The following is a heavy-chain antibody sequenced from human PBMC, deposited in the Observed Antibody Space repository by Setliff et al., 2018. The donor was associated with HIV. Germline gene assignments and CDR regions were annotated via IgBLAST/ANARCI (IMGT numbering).Heavy chain of an antibody. J-gene: IGHJ4*02. CDR2: ISYTGST. V-gene: IGHV4-59*12. D-gene: IGHD6-13*01. Sequence: SETLSLTCTVSGGSISSYYWSWIRQPPGKGLEWIGYISYTGSTYYNTSLKSRLTISIDTSKNQFSLKLSSVTAADTAVYFCARGRGSSSSWPIDYWGQGTLVTVSS. CDR3: ARGRGSSSSWPIDY. CDR1: GGSISSYY.